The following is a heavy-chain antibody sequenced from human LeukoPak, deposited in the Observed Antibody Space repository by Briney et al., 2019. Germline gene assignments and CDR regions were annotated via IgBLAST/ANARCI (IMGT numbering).Heavy chain of an antibody. CDR2: IYYSGST. CDR3: ARGKAAAASTLPFDP. J-gene: IGHJ5*02. Sequence: SETLSLTCTVSGGSINYYYWSWIRQPPGKGLGWIGHIYYSGSTNYNSSLKRRVTISVDTSRTQFSLKLSSLTAADTAVYYCARGKAAAASTLPFDPWGQGTLVTVSS. CDR1: GGSINYYY. D-gene: IGHD6-13*01. V-gene: IGHV4-59*01.